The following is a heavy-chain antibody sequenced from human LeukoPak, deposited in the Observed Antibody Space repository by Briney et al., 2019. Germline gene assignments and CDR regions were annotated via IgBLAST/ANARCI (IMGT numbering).Heavy chain of an antibody. CDR3: ARDTAPVGYYDFWSGYYSSAGGMDV. J-gene: IGHJ6*02. CDR2: IYYSGST. V-gene: IGHV4-31*03. Sequence: PSQTLSLTCTVSGGSISSGVYYWSWIRQHPGKGLEWIGYIYYSGSTYYNPSLKSRVTISVDTSKNQFSLKLSSVTAADTAVYYCARDTAPVGYYDFWSGYYSSAGGMDVWGQGTTVTVSS. D-gene: IGHD3-3*01. CDR1: GGSISSGVYY.